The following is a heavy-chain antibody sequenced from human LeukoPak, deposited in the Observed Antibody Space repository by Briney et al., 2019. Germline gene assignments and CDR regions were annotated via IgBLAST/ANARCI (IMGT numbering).Heavy chain of an antibody. J-gene: IGHJ2*01. V-gene: IGHV3-33*01. Sequence: GGSLRLSCAASGFTVSSYGMHWVRLAPGKGLEWVAVIWNDANNKYHADSVKGRFSISRDNSKNTLYLQMNSLRAEDTAVYYCARVSRYGDYFPSPYWYFDLWGHGTPVTVSS. CDR2: IWNDANNK. D-gene: IGHD4-17*01. CDR1: GFTVSSYG. CDR3: ARVSRYGDYFPSPYWYFDL.